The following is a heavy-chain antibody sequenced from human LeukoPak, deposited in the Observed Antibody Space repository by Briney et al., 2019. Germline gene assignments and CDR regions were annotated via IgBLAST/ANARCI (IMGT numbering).Heavy chain of an antibody. D-gene: IGHD3-10*01. CDR3: ARGYYGSGSTFDY. CDR2: IYHSGST. Sequence: SQTLSPTCAVSGGSISSGGYSWSWIRQPPGKGLEWIGYIYHSGSTYYNPSLKSRVTISVDRSKNQFSLKLSSVTAADTAVYYCARGYYGSGSTFDYWGQGTLVTVSS. V-gene: IGHV4-30-2*01. J-gene: IGHJ4*02. CDR1: GGSISSGGYS.